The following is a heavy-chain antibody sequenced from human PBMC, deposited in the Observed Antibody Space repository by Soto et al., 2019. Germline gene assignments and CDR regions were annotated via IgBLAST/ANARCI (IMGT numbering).Heavy chain of an antibody. J-gene: IGHJ4*02. CDR3: ARGRYGDY. CDR1: GYAFTTYG. D-gene: IGHD1-1*01. Sequence: QVHLVQSGAGVKKPGASVKVSCKGSGYAFTTYGITWVRQAPGQGLEWMGWISAHNGNTNYAQQLQGRVTVTRDTSTSTAYMELRSLRSDDTAVYYCARGRYGDYWGQGALVTVSS. CDR2: ISAHNGNT. V-gene: IGHV1-18*01.